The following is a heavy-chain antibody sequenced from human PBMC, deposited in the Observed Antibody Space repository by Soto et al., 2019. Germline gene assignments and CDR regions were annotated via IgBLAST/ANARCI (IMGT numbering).Heavy chain of an antibody. J-gene: IGHJ6*02. Sequence: GGSLRLSCAASGFTFSSYAMSWVRQAPGKGLEWVSAISGSGGSTYYADSVKGRFTISRDNSKNTLYLQMNSLRAEDTAVYYCAKKDGRRMLHPKSYGMDVWGQGITVTVSS. CDR3: AKKDGRRMLHPKSYGMDV. CDR2: ISGSGGST. D-gene: IGHD2-8*01. CDR1: GFTFSSYA. V-gene: IGHV3-23*01.